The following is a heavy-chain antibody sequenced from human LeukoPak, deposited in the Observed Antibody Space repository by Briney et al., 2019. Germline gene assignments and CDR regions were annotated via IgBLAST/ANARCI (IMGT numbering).Heavy chain of an antibody. CDR1: GGXISSYY. CDR3: ARHHSGSYSYFDY. V-gene: IGHV4-59*08. CDR2: INYSGST. Sequence: SETLSLTCTVSGGXISSYYWSWIRQPPGKGLEYIGYINYSGSTDYNPSLRSRATISVDTSKNQFSLKLSSVTAADTAVYYCARHHSGSYSYFDYWGQGTLVTVSS. J-gene: IGHJ4*02. D-gene: IGHD1-26*01.